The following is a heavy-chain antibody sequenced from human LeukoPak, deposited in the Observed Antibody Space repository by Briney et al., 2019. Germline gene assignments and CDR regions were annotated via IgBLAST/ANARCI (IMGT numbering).Heavy chain of an antibody. V-gene: IGHV1-24*01. CDR3: ATECGYSGYDSCEDY. Sequence: ASVKVSCKVSGYTLTELSMHWVRQAPGKGLEWMGGFDPEDGETIYAQKFQGRVTMTEDTSIDTAYMELSGLRSEDTAVYYCATECGYSGYDSCEDYWGQGTLVTVSS. CDR1: GYTLTELS. CDR2: FDPEDGET. J-gene: IGHJ4*02. D-gene: IGHD5-12*01.